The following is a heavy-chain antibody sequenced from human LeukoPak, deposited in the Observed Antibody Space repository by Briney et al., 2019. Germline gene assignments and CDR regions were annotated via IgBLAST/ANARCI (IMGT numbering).Heavy chain of an antibody. CDR1: GDSFTTYY. V-gene: IGHV4-59*01. Sequence: SETLSLTCTVSGDSFTTYYWSWIRQPPGKGLEWLGYVYYSGSATYNPSLKSRVTISVDTSKNQFSLRLSSVTAADTAVYYCARALGYCSGGSCTRGYNWFDPWGQGTLVTVPS. J-gene: IGHJ5*02. D-gene: IGHD2-15*01. CDR2: VYYSGSA. CDR3: ARALGYCSGGSCTRGYNWFDP.